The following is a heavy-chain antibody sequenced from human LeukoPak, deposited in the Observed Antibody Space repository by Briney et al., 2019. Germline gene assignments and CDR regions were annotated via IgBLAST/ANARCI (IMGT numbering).Heavy chain of an antibody. Sequence: PSETLSLTCAVYGGSFSGYYWSWIRQPPGKGLEWIGEINHSGSTNYSPSLKSRVTISVDTSKNQFSLKLSSVTAADTAVYYCARGLYDSSGYEFDYWGQGTLVTVSS. CDR2: INHSGST. D-gene: IGHD3-22*01. CDR1: GGSFSGYY. V-gene: IGHV4-34*01. CDR3: ARGLYDSSGYEFDY. J-gene: IGHJ4*02.